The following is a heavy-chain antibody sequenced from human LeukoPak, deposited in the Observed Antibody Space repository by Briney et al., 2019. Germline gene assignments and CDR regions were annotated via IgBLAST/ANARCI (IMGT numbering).Heavy chain of an antibody. J-gene: IGHJ5*02. CDR3: ARVADVGSCYLCNWFDP. CDR2: ISAYNGNT. D-gene: IGHD2-15*01. Sequence: ASVKVSCKAPGGTFSSYAISWVRQAPGQGLEWMGWISAYNGNTNYAQKFQGRVTMTRDTSTSTVYMELSSLRSEDTAVYYCARVADVGSCYLCNWFDPWGQGTLVTVSS. CDR1: GGTFSSYA. V-gene: IGHV1-18*01.